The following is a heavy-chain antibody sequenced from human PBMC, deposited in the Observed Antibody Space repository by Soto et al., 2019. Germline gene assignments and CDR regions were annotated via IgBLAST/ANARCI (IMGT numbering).Heavy chain of an antibody. Sequence: GGSLRLSCAASGFTFSAYSMSWVRQAPGKGLEWVSSITSRSDYIYYADSLKGRFTISRDNAKNSLYLQMHSLRAEDTAFYYCARVDGYTYPNDYWGQGTLVPVSS. CDR3: ARVDGYTYPNDY. CDR1: GFTFSAYS. D-gene: IGHD5-12*01. V-gene: IGHV3-21*01. J-gene: IGHJ4*02. CDR2: ITSRSDYI.